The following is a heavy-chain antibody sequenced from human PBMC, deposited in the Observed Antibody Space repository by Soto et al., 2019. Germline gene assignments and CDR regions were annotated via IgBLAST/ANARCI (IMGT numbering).Heavy chain of an antibody. CDR1: GFSLSTSGVG. D-gene: IGHD6-13*01. CDR2: IYWDDDK. Sequence: QITLKESGPTLVKPTQTLTLTCTFSGFSLSTSGVGVGWVRQPPGEALEWLALIYWDDDKRYNPSLKSRLTITKDTSKNQVVHTMTTMDPVDTATYYCVLRPKSIASANFDYWGQGTLVTVSS. J-gene: IGHJ4*02. CDR3: VLRPKSIASANFDY. V-gene: IGHV2-5*02.